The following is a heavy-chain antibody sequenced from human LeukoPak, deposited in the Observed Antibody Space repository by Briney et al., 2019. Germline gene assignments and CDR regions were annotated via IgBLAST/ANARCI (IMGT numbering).Heavy chain of an antibody. J-gene: IGHJ5*02. D-gene: IGHD2-15*01. CDR1: GFRFADYA. V-gene: IGHV3-9*01. CDR3: TRDISGGYFNWFDP. Sequence: PGGSLRLSCAASGFRFADYAMHWVRQAPGKGLEWVSGITWNGGDRGYAESVKGRFTISRDNDKNSLHLQMNSLTSDDTALYYCTRDISGGYFNWFDPWGQGTLVFVSS. CDR2: ITWNGGDR.